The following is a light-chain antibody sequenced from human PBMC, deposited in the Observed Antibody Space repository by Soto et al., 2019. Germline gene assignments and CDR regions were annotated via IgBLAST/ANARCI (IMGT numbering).Light chain of an antibody. CDR2: KIS. Sequence: DIVLPQTRLSSPVTLGQPASISCRSSQSLVHIAGNTYFNWLQQRPGQPPRLLIYKISNRFPGVPDRFSGSGAGTDFTLKISRVEAEDVGVYYCMQATQSYTFGQGTRLEIK. J-gene: IGKJ2*01. CDR3: MQATQSYT. CDR1: QSLVHIAGNTY. V-gene: IGKV2-24*01.